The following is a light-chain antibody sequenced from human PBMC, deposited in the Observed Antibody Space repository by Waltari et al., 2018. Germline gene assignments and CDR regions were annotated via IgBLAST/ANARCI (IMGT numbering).Light chain of an antibody. V-gene: IGLV1-44*01. CDR1: SPNIGRNT. CDR2: SNN. J-gene: IGLJ3*02. Sequence: QSVLTQPPSASGTPGQRVTVYCSGSSPNIGRNTVNWYQQLPGPAPKLLIYSNNQRPSGVPDRFSGSKSGTSASLAISGLQSEDEANYYCATWDDSLNGPVFGGGTKLTVL. CDR3: ATWDDSLNGPV.